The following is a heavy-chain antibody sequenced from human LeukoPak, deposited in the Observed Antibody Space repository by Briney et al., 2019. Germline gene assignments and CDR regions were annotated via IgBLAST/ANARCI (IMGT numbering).Heavy chain of an antibody. CDR1: GGTFSSYA. V-gene: IGHV1-69*04. CDR2: IIYILCIA. Sequence: GSAVKVSCKACGGTFSSYAISWVRQAPGQGLEWMGRIIYILCIANYAQKFQSRVTITADKSTRTAYMELSSLRSEDTAVYYCARENYYDSSGAGTIDYWGQGTLVTVSS. CDR3: ARENYYDSSGAGTIDY. J-gene: IGHJ4*02. D-gene: IGHD3-22*01.